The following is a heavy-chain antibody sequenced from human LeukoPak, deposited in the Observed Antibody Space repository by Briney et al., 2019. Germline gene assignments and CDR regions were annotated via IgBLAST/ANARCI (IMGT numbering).Heavy chain of an antibody. J-gene: IGHJ3*02. CDR1: GGSISTYY. CDR3: TRRVATTGIYAFDI. Sequence: SETLSLTCTMSGGSISGGSISTYYWTWIRQPPGKGLEWIGYIYYSGSTNYNPSLKSRVTISLDMSKNQFSLKLYSVTAADTAVYYCTRRVATTGIYAFDIWGQGTMVTVSS. D-gene: IGHD1-1*01. V-gene: IGHV4-59*01. CDR2: IYYSGST.